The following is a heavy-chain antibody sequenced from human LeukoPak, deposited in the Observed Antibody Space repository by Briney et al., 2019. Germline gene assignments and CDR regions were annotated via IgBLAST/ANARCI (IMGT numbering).Heavy chain of an antibody. CDR2: IDRSGST. D-gene: IGHD6-13*01. CDR1: GGSFSGYS. CDR3: ARGSAAGLAY. V-gene: IGHV4-34*01. J-gene: IGHJ4*02. Sequence: SETLSLTCAVYGGSFSGYSWTWIRQPPGKGLEWIGEIDRSGSTNYNPSLKSRLTISVDTSKNQFSLRLSSVTAADTAVYYCARGSAAGLAYWGQGTLVTVSS.